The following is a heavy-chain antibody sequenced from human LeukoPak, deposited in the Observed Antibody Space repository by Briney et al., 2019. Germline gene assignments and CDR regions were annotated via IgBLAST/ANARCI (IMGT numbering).Heavy chain of an antibody. Sequence: GGSLRLSCAASGITFTNAWMSWVRQAPGRGLEWVGRIASKTFGGTTDYAEPVKGRFTISRDESKNTLYLQMNSLKTDDTAVYYCTTLSGPLDVWDQGTTVTVSS. CDR1: GITFTNAW. J-gene: IGHJ6*02. CDR2: IASKTFGGTT. CDR3: TTLSGPLDV. D-gene: IGHD2/OR15-2a*01. V-gene: IGHV3-15*04.